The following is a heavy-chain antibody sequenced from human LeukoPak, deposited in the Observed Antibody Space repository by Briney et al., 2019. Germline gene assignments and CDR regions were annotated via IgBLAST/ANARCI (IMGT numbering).Heavy chain of an antibody. CDR3: AREVASGAFDI. Sequence: AGGSLRLSCAASGFTFSSYSMNWVRQAPGEGLEWVANIKQDGSEKYYVDSVKGRFTISRDNAKNSLYLQMNSLRAEDTAVYYCAREVASGAFDIWGQGTMVTVSS. J-gene: IGHJ3*02. V-gene: IGHV3-7*01. CDR2: IKQDGSEK. CDR1: GFTFSSYS.